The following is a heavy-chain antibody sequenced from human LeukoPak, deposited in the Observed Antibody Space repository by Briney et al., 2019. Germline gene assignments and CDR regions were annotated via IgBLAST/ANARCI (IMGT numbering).Heavy chain of an antibody. Sequence: SETLSLTCTVSGGSISSSNYYWGWIRQPPGKGLEWIGYIYHSGSTYYNPSLKSRVTISVDRSKNQFSLKLSSVTAADTAVYYCARVRKQLVDYWGQGTLVTVSS. D-gene: IGHD6-6*01. CDR2: IYHSGST. CDR1: GGSISSSNYY. V-gene: IGHV4-39*07. CDR3: ARVRKQLVDY. J-gene: IGHJ4*02.